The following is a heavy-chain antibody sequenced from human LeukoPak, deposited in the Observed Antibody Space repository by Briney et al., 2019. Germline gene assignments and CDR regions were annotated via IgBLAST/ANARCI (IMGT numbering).Heavy chain of an antibody. V-gene: IGHV4-59*01. J-gene: IGHJ4*02. CDR1: GGSISSYY. D-gene: IGHD5-24*01. CDR2: IYYSGST. CDR3: ARVGWLQLQYYFDY. Sequence: SETLSLTCTVSGGSISSYYWSWIRQPPGKGLEWIGYIYYSGSTNYNPSLKSRVTISVDTSKNQFSLKLSSVTAAATAVYYCARVGWLQLQYYFDYWGQGTLVTVSS.